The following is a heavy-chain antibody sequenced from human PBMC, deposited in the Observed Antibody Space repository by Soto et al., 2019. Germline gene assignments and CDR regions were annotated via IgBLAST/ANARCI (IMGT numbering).Heavy chain of an antibody. CDR3: ARALSVGAFDI. V-gene: IGHV3-74*01. J-gene: IGHJ3*02. CDR2: INSDGSST. CDR1: GFTFSNYW. Sequence: GGSLRLSCAASGFTFSNYWMHWVRQDPGKGLVWVSRINSDGSSTTYADSVKGRFTISRDNAKNTLYLQMHSLRAEDTAVYYCARALSVGAFDIWGQGTMVTVSS. D-gene: IGHD3-16*01.